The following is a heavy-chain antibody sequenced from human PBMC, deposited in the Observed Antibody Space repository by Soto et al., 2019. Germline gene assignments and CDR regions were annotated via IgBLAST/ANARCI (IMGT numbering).Heavy chain of an antibody. CDR1: GYTFTSYG. D-gene: IGHD6-19*01. Sequence: ASVKVSCKASGYTFTSYGISWVRQAPGQGLEWMGWISAHNGNTNYAQKLQGRVTMTTDTSTSTAYMELRSLRSDDTAVYYCARVRRGWYSMYYFDYWGQGTLVTVSS. CDR2: ISAHNGNT. J-gene: IGHJ4*02. CDR3: ARVRRGWYSMYYFDY. V-gene: IGHV1-18*01.